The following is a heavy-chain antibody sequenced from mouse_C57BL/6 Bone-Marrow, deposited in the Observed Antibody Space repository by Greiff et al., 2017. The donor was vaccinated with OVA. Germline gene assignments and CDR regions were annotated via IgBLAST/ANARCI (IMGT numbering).Heavy chain of an antibody. J-gene: IGHJ4*01. Sequence: VNVVESGAELAKPGASVKLSCKASGYTFTSYWMHWVKQRPGQGLEWIGYINPSSGYTKYNQKFKDKATLTADKSSSIAYMQLSSLTYEDSAVYYCARWYYAMDYWGQGTSVTVSS. CDR3: ARWYYAMDY. CDR2: INPSSGYT. CDR1: GYTFTSYW. V-gene: IGHV1-7*01.